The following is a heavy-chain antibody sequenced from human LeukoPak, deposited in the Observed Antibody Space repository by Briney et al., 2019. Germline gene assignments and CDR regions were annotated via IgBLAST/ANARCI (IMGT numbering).Heavy chain of an antibody. CDR2: IYSGGST. Sequence: GGSLRLSCAASGFTFSSYGMHWVRQAPGKGLEWVSVIYSGGSTYYADSVKGRFTISRDNSKNTLYLQMNSLRAEDTAVYYCARLLVHSGYEFFDYWGRSTRVTVSS. CDR1: GFTFSSYG. CDR3: ARLLVHSGYEFFDY. V-gene: IGHV3-53*01. D-gene: IGHD5-12*01. J-gene: IGHJ4*02.